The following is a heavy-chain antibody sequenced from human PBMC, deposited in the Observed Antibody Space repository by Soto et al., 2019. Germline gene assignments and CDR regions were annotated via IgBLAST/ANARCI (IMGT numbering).Heavy chain of an antibody. CDR1: GFTFSSYG. CDR2: IWYDGSDK. CDR3: ARGWLAGCYEFDS. D-gene: IGHD5-12*01. Sequence: QVQLVESGGGVVQPGRSLTISCAASGFTFSSYGMHWVRQAPGKGLEWVAIIWYDGSDKYYSGSVKGRFTISRDNSKNPLYLQMNGLGGEDTAIYYCARGWLAGCYEFDSWGQGTLVTVSS. V-gene: IGHV3-33*01. J-gene: IGHJ4*02.